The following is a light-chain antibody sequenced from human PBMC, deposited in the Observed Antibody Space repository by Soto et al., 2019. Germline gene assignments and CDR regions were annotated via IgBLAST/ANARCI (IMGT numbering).Light chain of an antibody. CDR2: DAS. V-gene: IGKV1-39*01. CDR1: QSISNY. Sequence: DIQMTQSPSSLSASVGDRVTITCRASQSISNYLNWYQQKPGTAPKLLMHDASTLEGGLPSRFSGSGSGTDFTLTINSLQPEDFATYFCQQSYRPPHTFGQGTKVEIK. J-gene: IGKJ2*01. CDR3: QQSYRPPHT.